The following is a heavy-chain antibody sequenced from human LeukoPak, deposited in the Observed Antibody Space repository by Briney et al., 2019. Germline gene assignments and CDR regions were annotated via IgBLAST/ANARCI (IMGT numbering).Heavy chain of an antibody. V-gene: IGHV3-74*01. D-gene: IGHD5-24*01. CDR2: INSDGSST. Sequence: GGSLRLSCAASGFTFSSYWMHWVRQAPGKGPVWVSRINSDGSSTSYADSVKGRFTISRDDAKNTLYLQMNSLRAEDTAVYYCARSMVTIPIPGGYWGQGTLVTVSS. CDR3: ARSMVTIPIPGGY. J-gene: IGHJ4*02. CDR1: GFTFSSYW.